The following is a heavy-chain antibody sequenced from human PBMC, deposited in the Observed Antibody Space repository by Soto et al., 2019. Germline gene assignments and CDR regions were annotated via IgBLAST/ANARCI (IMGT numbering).Heavy chain of an antibody. J-gene: IGHJ4*02. Sequence: ASVKVSCKASGYTFTDYYMHWVRQAPGQGLEWMRWINPNSGGTNYAQKFQGWVTMTRDTSISTAYMELSRLRSDDTAVYYCARQDGYSYGYYFVYWGQGTLVTVSS. D-gene: IGHD5-18*01. CDR1: GYTFTDYY. V-gene: IGHV1-2*04. CDR2: INPNSGGT. CDR3: ARQDGYSYGYYFVY.